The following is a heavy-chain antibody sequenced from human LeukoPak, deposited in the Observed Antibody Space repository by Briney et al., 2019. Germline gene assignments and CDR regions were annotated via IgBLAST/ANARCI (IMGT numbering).Heavy chain of an antibody. J-gene: IGHJ1*01. D-gene: IGHD3-22*01. Sequence: GGSLRLSCAASGFTFSSYAMSWVRQAPGKGLEWVSAISGSGGSTYYADSVKGRFTISRGNSKNTLYLQMNSLRAEDTAVYYCAKGGYYDSSGYPLRYFQHWGQGTLVTVSS. CDR3: AKGGYYDSSGYPLRYFQH. V-gene: IGHV3-23*01. CDR1: GFTFSSYA. CDR2: ISGSGGST.